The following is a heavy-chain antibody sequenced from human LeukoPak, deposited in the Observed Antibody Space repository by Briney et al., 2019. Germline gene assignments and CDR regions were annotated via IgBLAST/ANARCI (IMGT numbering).Heavy chain of an antibody. D-gene: IGHD3-10*01. CDR3: ARDAITMVRGVISY. CDR1: GYTFTTYG. Sequence: ASVKVSCKASGYTFTTYGISWVRQAPGQGLEWMGWISAYNGNTDYAQKLPGRVTMTTDTSTGTAYMELRNLRSDDTAVYYCARDAITMVRGVISYWGQGTLVTVSS. J-gene: IGHJ4*02. V-gene: IGHV1-18*01. CDR2: ISAYNGNT.